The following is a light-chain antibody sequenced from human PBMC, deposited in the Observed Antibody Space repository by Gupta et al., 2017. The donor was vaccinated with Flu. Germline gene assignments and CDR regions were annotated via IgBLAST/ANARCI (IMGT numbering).Light chain of an antibody. CDR1: SSDVGSYNL. CDR2: EGS. V-gene: IGLV2-23*01. Sequence: QSALTQPASVSGSPGQSIPISCTGTSSDVGSYNLVSWYQQHPGKAPKLMIYEGSKRPSGVSNRFSGSKSGNTASLTISGLQAEDEADYYCCSYAGSSIFYVFGTGTKVTVL. CDR3: CSYAGSSIFYV. J-gene: IGLJ1*01.